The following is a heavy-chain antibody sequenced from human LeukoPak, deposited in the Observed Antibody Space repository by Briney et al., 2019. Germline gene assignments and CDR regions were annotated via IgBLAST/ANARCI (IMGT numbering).Heavy chain of an antibody. CDR1: GYTFTSYY. V-gene: IGHV1-46*03. CDR3: ASYHGSGSYPYYYYYYMDV. CDR2: INPSGGST. D-gene: IGHD3-10*01. J-gene: IGHJ6*03. Sequence: EASVRVSCKASGYTFTSYYMHWVRQAPGQGLEWMGIINPSGGSTSYAQKFQGRVTMTRDTSTSTVYMELSSLRSEDTAVYYCASYHGSGSYPYYYYYYMDVWGKGTTVTVSS.